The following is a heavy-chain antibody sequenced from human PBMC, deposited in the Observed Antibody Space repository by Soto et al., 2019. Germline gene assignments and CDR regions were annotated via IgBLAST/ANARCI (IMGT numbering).Heavy chain of an antibody. Sequence: PGGSLRLSCAASGFTFDDYAMHWVRQAPGKGLEWVSGISCDGSNKYYADSVKGRFTISRDNSKNTLYLQMNSLRAEDTAVYYCARGSPHLAVAAHSRFDYWGQGTLVTVSS. D-gene: IGHD6-19*01. CDR1: GFTFDDYA. J-gene: IGHJ4*02. V-gene: IGHV3-33*08. CDR3: ARGSPHLAVAAHSRFDY. CDR2: ISCDGSNK.